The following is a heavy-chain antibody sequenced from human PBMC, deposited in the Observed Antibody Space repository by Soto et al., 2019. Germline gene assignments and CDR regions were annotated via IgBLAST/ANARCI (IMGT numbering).Heavy chain of an antibody. CDR1: GDTFSTYT. V-gene: IGHV1-69*13. CDR2: IIPRSGTS. CDR3: TKPRSSLQWPPFDP. Sequence: SVKVSWKASGDTFSTYTITWVRQAPGQGLEWMGGIIPRSGTSNYAQKFQGRVTITADESTGTAYMELSSLRSEDTAVYYCTKPRSSLQWPPFDPWGHGTQVTVSS. D-gene: IGHD6-19*01. J-gene: IGHJ5*02.